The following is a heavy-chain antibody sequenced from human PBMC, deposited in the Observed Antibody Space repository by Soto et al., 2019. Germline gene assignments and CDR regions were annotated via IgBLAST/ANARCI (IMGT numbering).Heavy chain of an antibody. CDR3: AKVGYDTFGYYLRSFDC. CDR2: ISGSGNTI. J-gene: IGHJ4*02. CDR1: GFTFSTNA. D-gene: IGHD2-2*03. V-gene: IGHV3-23*01. Sequence: EVQLLASGGGLVQPGGSLRLSCATSGFTFSTNAMGWVRQAPGMGLEFVSLISGSGNTIYYADSVKGRFTISRDNSMNTVSLQMNSLRAEDTAVYYCAKVGYDTFGYYLRSFDCWGQGTLVTVSP.